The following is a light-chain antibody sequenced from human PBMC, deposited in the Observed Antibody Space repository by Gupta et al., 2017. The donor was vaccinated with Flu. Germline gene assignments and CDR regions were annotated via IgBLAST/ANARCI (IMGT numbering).Light chain of an antibody. CDR1: HSDVGGYQF. J-gene: IGLJ1*01. Sequence: QSALTQPAPVFGSPRHSITILCSGTHSDVGGYQFVTWYQHHPGRAPKLLIYEVTKRPSEISDRFSGSKSGNTASLTISGLQPEDEADYFCSSDTDANTWVFGSGSKVTVL. CDR2: EVT. V-gene: IGLV2-14*01. CDR3: SSDTDANTWV.